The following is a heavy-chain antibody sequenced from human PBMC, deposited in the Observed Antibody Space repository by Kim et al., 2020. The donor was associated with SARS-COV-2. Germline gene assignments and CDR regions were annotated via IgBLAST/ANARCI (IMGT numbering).Heavy chain of an antibody. CDR3: ARVGYDYVWGSYREYYYYYGMDV. J-gene: IGHJ6*02. CDR2: ISSSSSYT. V-gene: IGHV3-11*05. Sequence: GGSLRLSCAASGFTFSDYYMSWIRQAPGKGLEWVSYISSSSSYTNYADSVKGRFTISRDNAKNSLYLQMNSLRAEDTAVYYCARVGYDYVWGSYREYYYYYGMDVWGQGTTVTVPS. CDR1: GFTFSDYY. D-gene: IGHD3-16*02.